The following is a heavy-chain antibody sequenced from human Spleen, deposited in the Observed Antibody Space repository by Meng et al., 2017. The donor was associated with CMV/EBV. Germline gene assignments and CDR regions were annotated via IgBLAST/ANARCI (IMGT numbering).Heavy chain of an antibody. CDR1: GVSMTYNSYY. Sequence: GSLRLSCTVSGVSMTYNSYYWGWIRQPPGKGLEWIGYIYYSGSTRYNPSLKSRVTMSVDTSKNHFSLKLSSVTAADTAVYYCARVHYDILTGYQFDYWGQGTLVTVSS. V-gene: IGHV4-61*03. D-gene: IGHD3-9*01. J-gene: IGHJ4*02. CDR2: IYYSGST. CDR3: ARVHYDILTGYQFDY.